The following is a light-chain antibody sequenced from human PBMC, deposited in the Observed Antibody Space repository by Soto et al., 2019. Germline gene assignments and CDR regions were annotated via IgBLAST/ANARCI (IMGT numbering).Light chain of an antibody. J-gene: IGKJ1*01. Sequence: ILMTQSPATLSVSPGERATLSCRASQSVSNNLAWYQQKPGQAPRLLIYDASTRATGIPARCSGSGSGTEFTLTIRGLQSEDFAVYYCQQYNNWPPWTFGQGTKVEIK. CDR1: QSVSNN. V-gene: IGKV3-15*01. CDR3: QQYNNWPPWT. CDR2: DAS.